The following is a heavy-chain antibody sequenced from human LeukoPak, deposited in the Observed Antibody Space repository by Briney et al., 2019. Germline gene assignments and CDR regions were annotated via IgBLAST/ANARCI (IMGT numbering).Heavy chain of an antibody. CDR1: GYTFTSYY. D-gene: IGHD6-19*01. CDR3: AALAVAGPFDY. Sequence: ASVRVSCKASGYTFTSYYMHWVRQAPGQGLEWMGIINPSGGSTSYAQKFQGRVTMTRDTSTSTVYMELSSLRSEDTAVYYCAALAVAGPFDYWGQGTLVTVSS. J-gene: IGHJ4*02. V-gene: IGHV1-46*01. CDR2: INPSGGST.